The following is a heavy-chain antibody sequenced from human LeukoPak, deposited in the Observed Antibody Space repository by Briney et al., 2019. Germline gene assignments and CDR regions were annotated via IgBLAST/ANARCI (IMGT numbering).Heavy chain of an antibody. Sequence: SETLSLTCTISGGSVSDYNWSWIRQSPGKGLEWIGYIYHTGSTSYSPSLKSRVTISADTSQNQFSLKLSSVTAADTAVYYCASRKLGNDYWGQGTLVTVSS. CDR3: ASRKLGNDY. CDR1: GGSVSDYN. J-gene: IGHJ4*02. CDR2: IYHTGST. D-gene: IGHD7-27*01. V-gene: IGHV4-59*02.